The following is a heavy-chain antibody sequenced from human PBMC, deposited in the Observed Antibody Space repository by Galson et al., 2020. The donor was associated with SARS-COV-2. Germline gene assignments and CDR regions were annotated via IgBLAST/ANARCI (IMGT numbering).Heavy chain of an antibody. CDR2: IGTAGDT. CDR1: GFTFSSYD. Sequence: GGSLRLSCAASGFTFSSYDMHWVRQATGKGLEWASAIGTAGDTYYPGSVKGRFTISRENAKNSLYLQMNSLRAGDTAVYYCARASMTTGKYYYYYYYMDVWGKGTTVTVSS. V-gene: IGHV3-13*01. J-gene: IGHJ6*03. D-gene: IGHD4-4*01. CDR3: ARASMTTGKYYYYYYYMDV.